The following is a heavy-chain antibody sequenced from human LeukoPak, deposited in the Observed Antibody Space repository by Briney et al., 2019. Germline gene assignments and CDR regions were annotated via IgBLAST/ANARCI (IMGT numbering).Heavy chain of an antibody. CDR2: ISYDGSNK. J-gene: IGHJ4*02. Sequence: GRSLRLSCAASGFTFSSYAMHWVRQAPGKGLEWVAVISYDGSNKYYADSVKGRFTISRDNAKNSLYLQMNSLRAEDTAVYYCASEPGRGDGYKHWGQGTLVTVSS. D-gene: IGHD5-24*01. V-gene: IGHV3-30-3*01. CDR3: ASEPGRGDGYKH. CDR1: GFTFSSYA.